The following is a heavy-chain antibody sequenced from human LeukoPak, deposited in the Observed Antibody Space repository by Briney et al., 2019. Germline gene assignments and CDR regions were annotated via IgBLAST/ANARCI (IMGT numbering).Heavy chain of an antibody. J-gene: IGHJ4*02. Sequence: ESLTLSCAASGFTVSSNYMTWVRQPPGKGLEWVSVIYSDGTTYYAHSVKGRFTVSRDNSKNTVSLQMNTLSVADPAVYHCVRGLGYVSGPVDYWGKGTLVTVSS. CDR2: IYSDGTT. CDR3: VRGLGYVSGPVDY. V-gene: IGHV3-53*01. D-gene: IGHD2-8*01. CDR1: GFTVSSNY.